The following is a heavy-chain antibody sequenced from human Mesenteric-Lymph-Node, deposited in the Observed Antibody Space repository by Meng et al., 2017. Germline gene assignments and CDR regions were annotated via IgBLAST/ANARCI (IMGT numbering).Heavy chain of an antibody. V-gene: IGHV3-23*01. CDR1: GGTFSSYA. J-gene: IGHJ6*02. CDR3: ARRDMVSVGYYFYGMDV. CDR2: ISGSGGST. D-gene: IGHD3-10*01. Sequence: SCKASGGTFSSYAMSWVRQAPGKGLEWVSAISGSGGSTYYADSLKGRFTISRDNSKNTLYLQMNSLRAEDTAVYYCARRDMVSVGYYFYGMDVWGQGTTVTVSS.